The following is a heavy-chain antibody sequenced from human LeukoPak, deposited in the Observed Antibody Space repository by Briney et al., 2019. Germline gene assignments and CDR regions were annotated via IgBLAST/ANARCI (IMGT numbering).Heavy chain of an antibody. CDR3: ARDDPNYYDSSGYPGDIDY. V-gene: IGHV1-18*01. Sequence: GASVKVSCKASGYTFTSYGISWVRQAPGQGLEWMGWISANNGNTNYAQKLQGRVTMTTDTSTSTAYMELRSLRSDDTAVYYCARDDPNYYDSSGYPGDIDYWGQGTLVTVSS. CDR1: GYTFTSYG. D-gene: IGHD3-22*01. J-gene: IGHJ4*02. CDR2: ISANNGNT.